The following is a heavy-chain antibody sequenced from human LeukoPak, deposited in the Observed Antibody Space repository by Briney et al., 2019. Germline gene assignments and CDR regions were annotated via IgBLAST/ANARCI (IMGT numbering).Heavy chain of an antibody. CDR1: GVSFSGYY. CDR2: INHSGST. D-gene: IGHD3-16*01. Sequence: PSETLSLTCAVYGVSFSGYYWSWIRQPPGKGLEWIGEINHSGSTNYNPSLRSRVTISVDTSKNQFSLKLSSVTAADTAVYYCAGGGDSDAFDIWGQGTMVTVSS. J-gene: IGHJ3*02. V-gene: IGHV4-34*01. CDR3: AGGGDSDAFDI.